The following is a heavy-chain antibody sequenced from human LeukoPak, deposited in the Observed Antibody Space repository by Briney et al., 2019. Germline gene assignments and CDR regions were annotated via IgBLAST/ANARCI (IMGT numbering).Heavy chain of an antibody. D-gene: IGHD3-3*01. CDR2: IRYDGSNK. CDR3: AKDLGYHFWGSDY. V-gene: IGHV3-30*02. J-gene: IGHJ4*02. CDR1: GFTFNNCG. Sequence: PGGSLRLSCAAPGFTFNNCGMHWVRQTPGKGLEWVAFIRYDGSNKYYADSVKGRFTISRDKSKNTLYLQMNSLRAEDTAVFYCAKDLGYHFWGSDYWGQGTLVTVSS.